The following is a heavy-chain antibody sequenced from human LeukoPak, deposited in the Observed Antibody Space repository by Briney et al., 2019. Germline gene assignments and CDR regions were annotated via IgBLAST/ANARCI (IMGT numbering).Heavy chain of an antibody. Sequence: ASVKVSCKASGYTLTTYGISWVRQAPGQGLEWMGWVSGNNGNTNYAQKLQGRVTMTTDTSTSTAYMELRSLRSDDTAVYYCARFERGGAPTVDYWGQGTLVTVSS. D-gene: IGHD3-10*01. CDR2: VSGNNGNT. J-gene: IGHJ4*02. CDR1: GYTLTTYG. V-gene: IGHV1-18*01. CDR3: ARFERGGAPTVDY.